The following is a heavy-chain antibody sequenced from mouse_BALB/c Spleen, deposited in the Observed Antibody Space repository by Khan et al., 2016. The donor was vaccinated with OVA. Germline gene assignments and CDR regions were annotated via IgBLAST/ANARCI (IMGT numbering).Heavy chain of an antibody. CDR2: IFPNNGDT. Sequence: VQLQQSGPDLVKPGASVRISCKTSGYTFTDFNLDWVKQSHGKSLEWIGYIFPNNGDTGYNQKFKTKATLTVDSSSSTASMELRSLTSEDSAGYYCLGSGYGSFAYWGQGTLVTVSA. V-gene: IGHV1S29*02. J-gene: IGHJ3*01. CDR1: GYTFTDFN. D-gene: IGHD1-2*01. CDR3: LGSGYGSFAY.